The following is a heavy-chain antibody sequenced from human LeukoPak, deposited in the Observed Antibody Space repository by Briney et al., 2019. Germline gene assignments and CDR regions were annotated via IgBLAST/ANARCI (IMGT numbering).Heavy chain of an antibody. Sequence: SETLSLTCTVSGGSISSSSYYWGWIRQPPGKGLEWIGSIYYSGSTYYNPSLKSRVTISVDTSKNQFSLKLSSVTAADTAVYYCARGTNWFDPWGQGTLVTASS. CDR2: IYYSGST. D-gene: IGHD3-10*01. CDR3: ARGTNWFDP. J-gene: IGHJ5*02. CDR1: GGSISSSSYY. V-gene: IGHV4-39*01.